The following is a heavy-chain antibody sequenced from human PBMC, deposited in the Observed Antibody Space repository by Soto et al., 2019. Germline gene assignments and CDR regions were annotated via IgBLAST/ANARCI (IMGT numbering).Heavy chain of an antibody. D-gene: IGHD6-19*01. CDR3: ARLRIAVASNWFDP. CDR2: ISSSGSTI. CDR1: GFTFSSYE. V-gene: IGHV3-48*03. Sequence: VGSLRLSCAASGFTFSSYEMNWVRQAPGKGLEWVSCISSSGSTIYYADSVKGRFTISRDNAKNSLYLQMNSLRAEDTAVYYCARLRIAVASNWFDPWGQGTLVTVSS. J-gene: IGHJ5*02.